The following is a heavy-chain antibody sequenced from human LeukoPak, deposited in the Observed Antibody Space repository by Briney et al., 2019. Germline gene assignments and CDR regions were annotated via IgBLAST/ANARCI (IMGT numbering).Heavy chain of an antibody. V-gene: IGHV1-18*04. Sequence: ASVKVSCKASGYTFTSYGISWVRQAPGQGLEWMGWISAYNGNANYAQKLQGRVTMTTDTSTSTAYMELRSLRSDDTAVYYCARGPYSYCFGGGMDVWGRGTTVTVSS. CDR3: ARGPYSYCFGGGMDV. J-gene: IGHJ6*04. D-gene: IGHD5-18*01. CDR2: ISAYNGNA. CDR1: GYTFTSYG.